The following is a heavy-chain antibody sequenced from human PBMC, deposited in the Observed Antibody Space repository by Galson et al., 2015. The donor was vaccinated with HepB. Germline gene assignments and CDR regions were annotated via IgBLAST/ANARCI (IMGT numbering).Heavy chain of an antibody. V-gene: IGHV1-46*01. CDR3: ASSGIAAAGTGY. CDR2: INPSGGST. J-gene: IGHJ4*02. D-gene: IGHD6-13*01. Sequence: SVKVSCKASGYTFTSYYMHWVRQAPGQGLEWMGIINPSGGSTSYAQKFQGRVTMTRDTSTSTVYMELSSLGSEDTAVYYCASSGIAAAGTGYWGQGTLVTVSS. CDR1: GYTFTSYY.